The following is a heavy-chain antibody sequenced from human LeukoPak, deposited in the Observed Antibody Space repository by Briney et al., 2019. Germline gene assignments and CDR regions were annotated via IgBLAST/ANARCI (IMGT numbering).Heavy chain of an antibody. CDR1: GYTFTSYG. V-gene: IGHV1-18*01. Sequence: ASVKVSCKASGYTFTSYGISWVRQAPGQGLEWMGWISAYNGNTNYAQKLQGRVTMTTDTSTSTAYMELRSLRSDDTAVYYCARQVVITENYCYYYGMDVWGQGTTVTVSS. J-gene: IGHJ6*02. CDR2: ISAYNGNT. D-gene: IGHD3-22*01. CDR3: ARQVVITENYCYYYGMDV.